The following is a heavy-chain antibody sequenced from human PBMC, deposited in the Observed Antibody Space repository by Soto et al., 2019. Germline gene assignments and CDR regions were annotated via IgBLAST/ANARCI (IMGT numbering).Heavy chain of an antibody. Sequence: SETLSLTCTVSGGSISSYYWSWIRQPPGKGLEWIGYIYYSGSTNYNPSLNSRVTISVDTSKNQFSLKLSSVTAADTAVYYCARQFGEYFDYWGQGTLVTVSS. CDR2: IYYSGST. V-gene: IGHV4-59*01. D-gene: IGHD3-10*01. J-gene: IGHJ4*02. CDR1: GGSISSYY. CDR3: ARQFGEYFDY.